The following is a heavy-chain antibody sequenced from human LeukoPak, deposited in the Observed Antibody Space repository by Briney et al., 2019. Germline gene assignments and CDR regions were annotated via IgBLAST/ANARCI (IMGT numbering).Heavy chain of an antibody. CDR1: GYTFTGYY. CDR2: INPNSGGT. CDR3: ARVAAEVVGVPGAIGFGWLRRDYYYMDV. Sequence: ASVKVSCKASGYTFTGYYMHWVRQAPGQGLEWMGWINPNSGGTNYAQKFQGRVTMTRDMPTSTVYMELSSLRSEDTAVYYCARVAAEVVGVPGAIGFGWLRRDYYYMDVWGKGTTVTVSS. J-gene: IGHJ6*03. V-gene: IGHV1-2*02. D-gene: IGHD2-2*02.